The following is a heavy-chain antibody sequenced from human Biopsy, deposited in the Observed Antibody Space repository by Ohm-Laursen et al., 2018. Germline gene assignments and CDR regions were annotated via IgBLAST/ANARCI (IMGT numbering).Heavy chain of an antibody. CDR2: ITSRTSST. CDR1: GFTFNVYS. J-gene: IGHJ6*02. Sequence: SLRLSCAASGFTFNVYSIVWVRQAPGKGLEWVSSITSRTSSTYYADSVKGRVTISRDNANNSMSLQMNNLRVDDTAVYYCARWYEGLFYYYNGMDVWGQGTTVTVSS. CDR3: ARWYEGLFYYYNGMDV. D-gene: IGHD4-23*01. V-gene: IGHV3-21*01.